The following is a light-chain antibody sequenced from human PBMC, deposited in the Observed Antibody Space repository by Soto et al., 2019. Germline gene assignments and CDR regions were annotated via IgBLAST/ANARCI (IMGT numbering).Light chain of an antibody. CDR2: GAS. Sequence: EIVLTQSPGTLSFSPGERATLSFRASQSVSSNLAWYQQKPGQAPRLLIYGASTRATGIPARFSGSGSGTEFTLTISSLQSEDFAVYYCQQYNNWPRTFGQGTKVDI. V-gene: IGKV3-15*01. CDR3: QQYNNWPRT. J-gene: IGKJ1*01. CDR1: QSVSSN.